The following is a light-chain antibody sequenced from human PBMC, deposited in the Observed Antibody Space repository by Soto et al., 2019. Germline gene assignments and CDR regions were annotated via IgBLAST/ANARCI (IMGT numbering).Light chain of an antibody. CDR3: QSYDTSNPLV. J-gene: IGLJ3*02. CDR1: SGSIGSSY. CDR2: EDN. Sequence: NFMLTQPHSVSESPGKTVTISCTRSSGSIGSSYVQWYQQRPGSSPTTVIFEDNQRPTGAPVRFSGSIDSSSNSASLVISGLRTEDEADYYCQSYDTSNPLVFGGGTKVTVL. V-gene: IGLV6-57*01.